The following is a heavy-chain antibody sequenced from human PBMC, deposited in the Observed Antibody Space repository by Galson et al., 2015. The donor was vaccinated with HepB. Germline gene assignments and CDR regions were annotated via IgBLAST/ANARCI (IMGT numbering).Heavy chain of an antibody. D-gene: IGHD4-23*01. CDR1: GDSVTSNSAV. Sequence: CAISGDSVTSNSAVWNWIRQSPSRGLEWLGRTYFRSKWRIDYAMSVKSRVTMSVDTSKNQFSLKLSSLTAADTAVYYCARPQGVVRGPFPGSDPFNIWGQGTMVTVSS. CDR2: TYFRSKWRI. CDR3: ARPQGVVRGPFPGSDPFNI. J-gene: IGHJ3*02. V-gene: IGHV6-1*01.